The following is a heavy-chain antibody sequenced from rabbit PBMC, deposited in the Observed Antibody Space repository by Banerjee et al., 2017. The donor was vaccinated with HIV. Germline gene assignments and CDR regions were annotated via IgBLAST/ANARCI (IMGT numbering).Heavy chain of an antibody. CDR3: VREVAGKFGL. CDR2: INTATGKA. V-gene: IGHV1S45*01. J-gene: IGHJ4*01. Sequence: QEQLEESGGGLVKPEGSLTLTCKASGFPFSNKAVMCWVRQAPGKGLEWIACINTATGKAVYASGAKGRFTISSHNAQNTLYLQLNSLTAADTATYFCVREVAGKFGLWGPGTLVTVS. CDR1: GFPFSNKAV. D-gene: IGHD4-1*01.